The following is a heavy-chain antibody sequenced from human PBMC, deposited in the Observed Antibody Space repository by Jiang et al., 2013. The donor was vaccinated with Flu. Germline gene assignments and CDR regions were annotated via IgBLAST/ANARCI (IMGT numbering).Heavy chain of an antibody. CDR3: ATLGAYSSSWFNYYGMDV. Sequence: VQLVESEGGLVQPGGSLRLSCAASGFTVSSNYMSWVRQAPGKGLEWVSVIYSGGSTYYADSVKGRFTISRDNSKNTLYLQMNSLRAEDTAVYYCATLGAYSSSWFNYYGMDVWGQGTTVTVSS. J-gene: IGHJ6*02. V-gene: IGHV3-66*01. CDR1: GFTVSSNY. D-gene: IGHD6-13*01. CDR2: IYSGGST.